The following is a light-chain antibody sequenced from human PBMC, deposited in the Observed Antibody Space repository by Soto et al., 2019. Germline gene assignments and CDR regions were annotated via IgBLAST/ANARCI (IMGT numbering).Light chain of an antibody. J-gene: IGLJ2*01. CDR2: DVD. Sequence: QTVVTQPASVSGSPGQSITISCTGTSSDVGGYDYVSWYQQHPGKAPKLMIYDVDNRPSGVSNRFSGSKSGNTASLTIAGLQADDEADYYCSSYTSSITVVFGGGTKVTVL. CDR1: SSDVGGYDY. V-gene: IGLV2-14*03. CDR3: SSYTSSITVV.